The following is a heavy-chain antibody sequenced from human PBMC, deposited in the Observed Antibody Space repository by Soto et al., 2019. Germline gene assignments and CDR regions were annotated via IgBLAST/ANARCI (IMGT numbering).Heavy chain of an antibody. Sequence: SETLSLTCKVAGDSISGSEWWSWVRQPPGKGLEWIAEIHHSGPTNYNPSLKSRVTITVDTSNNQFSLRLSSVTAADTAVYYCARGGITTVRNYYFEHWGQGTLVTVSS. CDR3: ARGGITTVRNYYFEH. CDR1: GDSISGSEW. D-gene: IGHD1-20*01. J-gene: IGHJ4*02. V-gene: IGHV4-4*02. CDR2: IHHSGPT.